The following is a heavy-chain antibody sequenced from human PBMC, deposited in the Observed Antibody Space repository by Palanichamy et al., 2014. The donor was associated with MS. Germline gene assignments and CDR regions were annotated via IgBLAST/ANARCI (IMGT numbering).Heavy chain of an antibody. Sequence: QVQLQESGPGLVKPSETLSLTCTVSGGSISSYYWSWIRQPAGKGLEWIGRIYSSGSTNYNPSPKSRVTMSVDTSKNQFSLNLRSVTAADTAVYYCAKGVNYVFWNGDYSDHNWFRPWGQGTLVTVSS. CDR1: GGSISSYY. D-gene: IGHD3-3*01. CDR3: AKGVNYVFWNGDYSDHNWFRP. V-gene: IGHV4-4*07. J-gene: IGHJ5*02. CDR2: IYSSGST.